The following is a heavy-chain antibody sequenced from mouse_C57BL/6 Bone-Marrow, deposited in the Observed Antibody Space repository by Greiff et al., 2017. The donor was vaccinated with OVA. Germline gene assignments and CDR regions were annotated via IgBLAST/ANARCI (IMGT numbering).Heavy chain of an antibody. J-gene: IGHJ3*01. CDR2: IDPENGDT. CDR3: MVRGFAY. D-gene: IGHD2-2*01. CDR1: GFNIKDDY. V-gene: IGHV14-4*01. Sequence: VQLKESGAELVRPGASVKLSCTASGFNIKDDYMHWVKQRPEQGLEWIGWIDPENGDTEYASKFQGKATITADTSSNTAYLQLSSLTSEDTAVYYCMVRGFAYWGQGTLVTVSA.